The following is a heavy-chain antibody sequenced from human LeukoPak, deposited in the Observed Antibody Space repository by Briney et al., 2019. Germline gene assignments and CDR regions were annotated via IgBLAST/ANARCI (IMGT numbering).Heavy chain of an antibody. Sequence: SETLSLTCTVSGGSLSSYYWSWIRQPPGKGLEWIGYIYYSGSTNYNPSLKSRVTISVDTSKNQFSLKLSSVTAADTAVYYCARVAVVVVPAAIPVNWFDPWGQGTLVTVSS. CDR3: ARVAVVVVPAAIPVNWFDP. V-gene: IGHV4-59*01. J-gene: IGHJ5*02. D-gene: IGHD2-2*01. CDR1: GGSLSSYY. CDR2: IYYSGST.